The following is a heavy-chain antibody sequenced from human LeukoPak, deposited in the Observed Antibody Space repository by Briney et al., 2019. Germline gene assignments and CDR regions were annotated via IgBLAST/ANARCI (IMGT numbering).Heavy chain of an antibody. J-gene: IGHJ4*02. CDR2: IYSSGSA. D-gene: IGHD5-12*01. V-gene: IGHV4-59*08. CDR3: ARMGGYSGYATH. CDR1: GGSISTYY. Sequence: TSETLSLTCTVSGGSISTYYWSWIRQPPGKRLEWIGYIYSSGSANYNPSLKSRVTMSVDTSKNQFSLKLSSVTAAGTAVYYCARMGGYSGYATHWGQGTLVTVSS.